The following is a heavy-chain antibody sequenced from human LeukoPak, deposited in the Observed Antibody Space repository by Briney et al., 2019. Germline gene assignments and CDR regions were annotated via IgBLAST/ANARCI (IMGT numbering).Heavy chain of an antibody. Sequence: GESLKISCQASGYIFTHYWIAWVRQMSGKGLEWMGIIYPGDSDTRYSPSFQGQVTISADKSISTAYLQWSSLKASDTAMYYCARLGAYSSGWYYFDYWGQGTLVTVSS. CDR1: GYIFTHYW. CDR3: ARLGAYSSGWYYFDY. J-gene: IGHJ4*02. D-gene: IGHD6-19*01. V-gene: IGHV5-51*01. CDR2: IYPGDSDT.